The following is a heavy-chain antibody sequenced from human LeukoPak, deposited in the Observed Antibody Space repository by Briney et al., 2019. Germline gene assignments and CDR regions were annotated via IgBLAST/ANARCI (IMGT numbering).Heavy chain of an antibody. CDR1: GFTFSSYE. D-gene: IGHD1/OR15-1a*01. Sequence: GGSLRLSCAASGFTFSSYEMNWVRQAPGKGLEWVSYISSSGSTIYYADSVKGRFTISRDNAKNSLYLQMNSLRAEDTAVYYCAREGKLEQYYYYMDVWGKGTTVTVSS. CDR3: AREGKLEQYYYYMDV. CDR2: ISSSGSTI. V-gene: IGHV3-48*03. J-gene: IGHJ6*03.